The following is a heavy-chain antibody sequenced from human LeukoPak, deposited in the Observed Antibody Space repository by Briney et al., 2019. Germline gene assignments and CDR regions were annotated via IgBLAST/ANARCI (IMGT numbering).Heavy chain of an antibody. V-gene: IGHV3-74*01. CDR2: INSDGSTT. Sequence: GGSLRLSCAAPGFTLNGYWMHWVRQAPGKGLVWVSRINSDGSTTSYADSVKGRFTISRDNSKNTLYLQMNSLRAEDTAVYYCAKHKDSWDSSGYYFDYWGQGTLVTVSS. CDR3: AKHKDSWDSSGYYFDY. J-gene: IGHJ4*02. D-gene: IGHD3-22*01. CDR1: GFTLNGYW.